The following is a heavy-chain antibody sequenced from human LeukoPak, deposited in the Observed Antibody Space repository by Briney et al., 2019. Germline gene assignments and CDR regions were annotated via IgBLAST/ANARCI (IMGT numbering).Heavy chain of an antibody. CDR3: AKSLYPDAFDI. D-gene: IGHD2-8*01. J-gene: IGHJ3*02. CDR2: VRFDGSDK. V-gene: IGHV3-30*02. Sequence: GGPLRLSCAASGFTFRSHDMHWVRQAPGKGLEWVTSVRFDGSDKKYADSVKGRFTISRDNSKNTLSLQMISLRTEDTAMYYCAKSLYPDAFDIWGPGTMVTVS. CDR1: GFTFRSHD.